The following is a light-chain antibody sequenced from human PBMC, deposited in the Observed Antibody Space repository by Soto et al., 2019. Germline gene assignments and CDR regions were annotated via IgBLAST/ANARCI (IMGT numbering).Light chain of an antibody. CDR1: QSIASY. V-gene: IGKV1-39*01. CDR2: AAS. Sequence: DIQMTQSPSSLSASVGDRVTITCRASQSIASYLNWYQQKPGKAPKFLIYAASSLQSGVPSRFSGSGSGTDFTLTIRSMQTEDFANYFCQQSYSTPITFGQGTRLEIK. J-gene: IGKJ5*01. CDR3: QQSYSTPIT.